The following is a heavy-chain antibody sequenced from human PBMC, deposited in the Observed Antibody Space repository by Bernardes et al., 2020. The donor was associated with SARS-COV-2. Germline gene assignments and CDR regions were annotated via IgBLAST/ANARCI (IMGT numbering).Heavy chain of an antibody. Sequence: TLSLTCTVSGGSISSSSYYWGWIRQPPGKGLEWIGSIYYSGSTYYNPSLKSRVTISVDTSKNQFSLKLSSVTAADTAVYYCARQFYSTGMDVWGQGTTVTVSS. CDR3: ARQFYSTGMDV. J-gene: IGHJ6*02. CDR2: IYYSGST. D-gene: IGHD1-26*01. CDR1: GGSISSSSYY. V-gene: IGHV4-39*01.